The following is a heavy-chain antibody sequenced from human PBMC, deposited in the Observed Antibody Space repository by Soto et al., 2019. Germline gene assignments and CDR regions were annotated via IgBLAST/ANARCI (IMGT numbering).Heavy chain of an antibody. CDR3: AKDTGKINYDILTGYYNPFYYYYYMDV. D-gene: IGHD3-9*01. Sequence: PGGSLRLSCAASGFTFDDYAMHWVRQAPGKGLEWVSGISWNSGSIGYADSVKGRFTISRDNAKNSLYLQMNSLRAEDTALYYCAKDTGKINYDILTGYYNPFYYYYYMDVWGKGT. CDR1: GFTFDDYA. V-gene: IGHV3-9*01. CDR2: ISWNSGSI. J-gene: IGHJ6*03.